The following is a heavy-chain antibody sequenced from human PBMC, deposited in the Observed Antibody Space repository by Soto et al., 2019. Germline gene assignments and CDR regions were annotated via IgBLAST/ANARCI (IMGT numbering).Heavy chain of an antibody. CDR3: AKAPNVVTHRFHP. CDR1: GFMFDDFA. CDR2: ISWNSGDV. V-gene: IGHV3-9*01. Sequence: EVQLVESGGGLVQPGRSLRLSCAASGFMFDDFAMHWVRQAPGKGLEWVSGISWNSGDVAYADSVKGRFTISRDNAKHSVYLHLNSLRPEDTALYYCAKAPNVVTHRFHPWGKGTLVTVSS. J-gene: IGHJ5*02. D-gene: IGHD3-22*01.